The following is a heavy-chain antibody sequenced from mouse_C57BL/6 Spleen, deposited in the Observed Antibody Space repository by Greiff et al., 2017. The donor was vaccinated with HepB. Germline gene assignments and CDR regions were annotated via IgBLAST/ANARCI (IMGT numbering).Heavy chain of an antibody. V-gene: IGHV1-55*01. CDR2: IYPGSGST. D-gene: IGHD1-1*01. CDR3: AREFYYYGSSPAWFAY. J-gene: IGHJ3*01. Sequence: QVQLQQSGAELVKPGASVKMSCKASGYTFTSYWITWVKQRPGQGLEWIGDIYPGSGSTNYNEKFKSKATLTVDTSSSTAYMQLSSLTSEDSAVYYCAREFYYYGSSPAWFAYWGQGTLVTVSA. CDR1: GYTFTSYW.